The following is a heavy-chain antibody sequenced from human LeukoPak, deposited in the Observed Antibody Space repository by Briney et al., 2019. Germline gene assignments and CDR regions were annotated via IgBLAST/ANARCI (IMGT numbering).Heavy chain of an antibody. D-gene: IGHD4-17*01. CDR3: APHYEGYFDY. Sequence: GGSLRLSCAASGFPFSTYWMSWVRQAPGKGLEWVGLIKNNIDGGTTDCAAPVKGRFIISRDDSKNTLYLQMNSLQIEDTAVYYCAPHYEGYFDYWGQGTLVTVSS. J-gene: IGHJ4*02. CDR2: IKNNIDGGTT. CDR1: GFPFSTYW. V-gene: IGHV3-15*01.